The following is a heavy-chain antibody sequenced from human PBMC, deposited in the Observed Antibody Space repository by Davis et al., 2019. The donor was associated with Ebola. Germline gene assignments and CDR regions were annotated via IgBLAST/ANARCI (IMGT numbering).Heavy chain of an antibody. J-gene: IGHJ4*02. Sequence: GESLKISCAASGFTFSSYTLHWVRQAPGKGLEWVAFISYDGSNKYYADSVKGRFTISRDNSKNTLYLQMNSLRAEDTAVYYCAASGWQVFLDYWGQGTLVTVSP. D-gene: IGHD6-19*01. CDR1: GFTFSSYT. CDR2: ISYDGSNK. V-gene: IGHV3-30-3*01. CDR3: AASGWQVFLDY.